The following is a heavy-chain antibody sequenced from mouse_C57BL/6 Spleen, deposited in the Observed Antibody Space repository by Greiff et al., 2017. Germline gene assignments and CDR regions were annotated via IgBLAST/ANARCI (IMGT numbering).Heavy chain of an antibody. CDR2: IHPSASGT. Sequence: QVHLTQSGAELVKPGASVKLSCKASGYTFTSYWMHWVKQRPGHGLEWIGRIHPSASGTTYNQKFKGKATLTVDKSYSTVYLQMNSLTSEDSAVYYCARAIYYNNFAWFAYWGQGTLVTVSA. CDR1: GYTFTSYW. CDR3: ARAIYYNNFAWFAY. D-gene: IGHD2-5*01. J-gene: IGHJ3*01. V-gene: IGHV1-74*01.